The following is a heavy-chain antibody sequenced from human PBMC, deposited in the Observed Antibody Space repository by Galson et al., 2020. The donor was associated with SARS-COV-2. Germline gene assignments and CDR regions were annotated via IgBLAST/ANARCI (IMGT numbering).Heavy chain of an antibody. Sequence: AASGFTFSSYAMHWVRQAPGKGLEWVAIISYDGSNKHYPDSVKGRFTISRDNSKNTLYLQMNSLRPEDTAVYYCAREGFDYSSSYFDYWGQGTLVTVSS. CDR3: AREGFDYSSSYFDY. J-gene: IGHJ4*02. D-gene: IGHD6-6*01. CDR1: GFTFSSYA. CDR2: ISYDGSNK. V-gene: IGHV3-30*04.